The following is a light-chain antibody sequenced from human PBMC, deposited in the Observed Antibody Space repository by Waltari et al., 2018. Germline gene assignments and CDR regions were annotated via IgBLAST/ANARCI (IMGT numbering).Light chain of an antibody. J-gene: IGLJ2*01. V-gene: IGLV3-21*04. CDR1: NIGGYS. Sequence: SYVLTQPPSVSVAPGETSRITCGGDNIGGYSVHWYQQKPGQAPVLVLYYDNDRPSGTPERFSGSNFGNTATLTISRVEAGDEADYYCQVSDSTTDLVIFGGGTKLTVL. CDR2: YDN. CDR3: QVSDSTTDLVI.